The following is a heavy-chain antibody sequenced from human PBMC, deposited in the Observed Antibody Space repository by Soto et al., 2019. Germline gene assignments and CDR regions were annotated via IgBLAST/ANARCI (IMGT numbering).Heavy chain of an antibody. CDR3: ARRQIPPPTRGAANARGGMDV. D-gene: IGHD6-13*01. Sequence: QVQLVESGGGVVQPGRSLRLSCAASGFTFNNYGMHWVRQAPGKGLEWLAVIWNDGSNSSYAISVKGRFTISRDNSKNTLYLQMSSLRAEDTAVYYCARRQIPPPTRGAANARGGMDVWGQGTTVTVSS. V-gene: IGHV3-33*01. CDR2: IWNDGSNS. CDR1: GFTFNNYG. J-gene: IGHJ6*02.